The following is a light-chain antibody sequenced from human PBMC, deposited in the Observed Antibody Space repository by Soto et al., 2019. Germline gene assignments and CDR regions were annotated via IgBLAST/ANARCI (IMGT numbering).Light chain of an antibody. CDR3: QQLSSYPIT. CDR1: QGISSS. Sequence: DIQLTQSPSFLSASVGDRVTLTCRASQGISSSLAWYQQTPGKAPNLLIYAASTLQSGVPSRFSGSGSRTEFTLTISSLQPEDFATYYCQQLSSYPITFGQGTRLEIK. J-gene: IGKJ5*01. CDR2: AAS. V-gene: IGKV1-9*01.